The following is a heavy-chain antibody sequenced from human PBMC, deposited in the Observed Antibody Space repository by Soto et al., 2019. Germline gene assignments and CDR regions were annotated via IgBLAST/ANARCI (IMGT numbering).Heavy chain of an antibody. V-gene: IGHV1-46*01. J-gene: IGHJ6*02. D-gene: IGHD3-3*01. CDR2: INPSGGST. CDR3: ARDLMTIFGVDYYYYYGMDV. Sequence: GASVKVSCKASGYTFTSYYMHWVRQAPGQGLEWMGIINPSGGSTSYAQKFQGRVTMTRDTSTSTVYMELSSLRSEDTAVYYCARDLMTIFGVDYYYYYGMDVWGQGTTVTVSS. CDR1: GYTFTSYY.